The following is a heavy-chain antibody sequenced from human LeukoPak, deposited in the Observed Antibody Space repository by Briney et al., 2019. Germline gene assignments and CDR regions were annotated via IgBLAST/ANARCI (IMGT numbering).Heavy chain of an antibody. CDR2: ISAYNGNT. CDR1: GYTFTSYG. V-gene: IGHV1-18*01. D-gene: IGHD3-22*01. CDR3: ARDTGDYYYDSSGYYGAFDI. Sequence: ASVKVSCKASGYTFTSYGISWVRQAPGQGLEWMGWISAYNGNTNYAQKLQGRVTMTTDTSTSTAYMELRSLRSDDTAVYYCARDTGDYYYDSSGYYGAFDIWGHGTMVTVSS. J-gene: IGHJ3*02.